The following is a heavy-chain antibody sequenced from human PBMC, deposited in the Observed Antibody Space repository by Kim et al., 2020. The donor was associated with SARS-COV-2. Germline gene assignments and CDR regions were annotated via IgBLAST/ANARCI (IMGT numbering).Heavy chain of an antibody. V-gene: IGHV4-31*03. CDR2: IYYSGST. CDR3: ARGRPSIANYYMDV. Sequence: SETLSLTCTVSGGSISSGGYYWSWIRQHPGKGLEWIGYIYYSGSTYYNPSLKSRVTISVDTSKNQFSLKLSSVTAADTAVYYCARGRPSIANYYMDVWGKGTTVTVSS. D-gene: IGHD6-6*01. CDR1: GGSISSGGYY. J-gene: IGHJ6*03.